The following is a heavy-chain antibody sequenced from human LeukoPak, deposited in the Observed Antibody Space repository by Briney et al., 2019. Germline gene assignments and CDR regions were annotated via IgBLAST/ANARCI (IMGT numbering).Heavy chain of an antibody. J-gene: IGHJ6*03. CDR1: GFTFSSHG. CDR2: ITGSGGNR. D-gene: IGHD3-9*01. CDR3: AKAKDLTDYYYYYMDV. V-gene: IGHV3-23*01. Sequence: GETLRLSCAASGFTFSSHGMNWVRQAPGKGLEWVSGITGSGGNRYYADSVKGRFTISRDNSKNTLYLQMNSLRAEDTAVYYCAKAKDLTDYYYYYMDVWGKGTTVTISS.